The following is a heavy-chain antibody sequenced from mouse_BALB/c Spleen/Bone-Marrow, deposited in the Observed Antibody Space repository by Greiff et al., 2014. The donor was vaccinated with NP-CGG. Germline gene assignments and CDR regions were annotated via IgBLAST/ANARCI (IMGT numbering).Heavy chain of an antibody. CDR2: IWAGGST. V-gene: IGHV2-9*02. J-gene: IGHJ4*01. CDR3: ARDNGYYVDYAMDY. D-gene: IGHD2-3*01. Sequence: VHLVESGPGLVAPSQSLSITCTVSGFSLSSYGVHWVRQPPGKGLEWLGVIWAGGSTNYNSALMSRLSISKDNSKSQVFLKMNSLQTDDTAMYYCARDNGYYVDYAMDYWGQGTSVTVPS. CDR1: GFSLSSYG.